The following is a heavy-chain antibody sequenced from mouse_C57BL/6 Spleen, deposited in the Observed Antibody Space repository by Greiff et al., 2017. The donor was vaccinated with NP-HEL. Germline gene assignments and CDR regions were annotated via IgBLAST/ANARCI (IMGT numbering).Heavy chain of an antibody. J-gene: IGHJ3*01. D-gene: IGHD3-2*02. CDR2: INPNYGTT. CDR1: GYSFTDYN. Sequence: EVQLQQSGPELVKPGASVKISCKASGYSFTDYNMNWVKQSHGKSLEWIGVINPNYGTTSYNQKFKGKATLTVDQSSSTAYMQLNSLTSEDSAVYYCGGQLRIQHSGFAYWGQGTLVTVSA. V-gene: IGHV1-39*01. CDR3: GGQLRIQHSGFAY.